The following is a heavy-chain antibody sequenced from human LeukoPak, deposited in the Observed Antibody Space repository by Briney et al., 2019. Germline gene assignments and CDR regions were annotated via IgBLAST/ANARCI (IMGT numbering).Heavy chain of an antibody. CDR3: ARDPGMGATKYYYYYGMDA. Sequence: GGSLRLSCAASGFTFSSYAMHWVRQAPGKGLEYVSAISSNGGSTYYANSVKGRFTISRDNSKNTLYLQMGSLRAEDMAVYYCARDPGMGATKYYYYYGMDAWGQGTTVTVSS. J-gene: IGHJ6*02. CDR1: GFTFSSYA. V-gene: IGHV3-64*01. CDR2: ISSNGGST. D-gene: IGHD1-26*01.